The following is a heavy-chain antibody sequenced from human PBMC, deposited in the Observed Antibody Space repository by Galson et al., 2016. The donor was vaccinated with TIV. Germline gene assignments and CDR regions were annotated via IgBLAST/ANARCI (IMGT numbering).Heavy chain of an antibody. V-gene: IGHV4-59*12. Sequence: ETLSLTCSVSGGSITIFYWSWIRQPPGKGLEWIGYIYFDGNTIYNPSLKSRVAISLDTSKNQFSLKLSSVTAADTALYYCAREGSADYDWGRAHFDYWGQGTLVTVSS. CDR2: IYFDGNT. D-gene: IGHD3-16*01. CDR1: GGSITIFY. J-gene: IGHJ4*02. CDR3: AREGSADYDWGRAHFDY.